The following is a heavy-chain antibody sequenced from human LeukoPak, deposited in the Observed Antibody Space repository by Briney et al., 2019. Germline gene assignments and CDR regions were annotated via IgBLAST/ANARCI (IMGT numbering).Heavy chain of an antibody. V-gene: IGHV4-59*01. CDR1: GGSISSYY. CDR3: ARGAMVRGVILTHYFDF. CDR2: IYYTGST. D-gene: IGHD3-10*01. J-gene: IGHJ4*02. Sequence: PSETLSLTCTVSGGSISSYYWSWIRQPPGKGLEWIGYIYYTGSTNYNPSLKSRVTISLDTSKNQFSLKLTSVTAADTAVYYCARGAMVRGVILTHYFDFWGQGTLVTVSS.